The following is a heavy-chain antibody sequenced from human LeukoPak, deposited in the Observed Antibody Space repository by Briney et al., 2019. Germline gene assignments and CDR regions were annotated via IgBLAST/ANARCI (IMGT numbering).Heavy chain of an antibody. CDR1: GGSISSSSYY. Sequence: SETLSLTCIVSGGSISSSSYYWGWIRQPPGKGLEWIAYIYYSASTYYNPSLKGRVTISVDTSKNQFSLNLSSVTATDTAMCYCARHEYFVSYWGQGTLVTVSS. J-gene: IGHJ4*02. CDR2: IYYSAST. D-gene: IGHD2/OR15-2a*01. CDR3: ARHEYFVSY. V-gene: IGHV4-39*01.